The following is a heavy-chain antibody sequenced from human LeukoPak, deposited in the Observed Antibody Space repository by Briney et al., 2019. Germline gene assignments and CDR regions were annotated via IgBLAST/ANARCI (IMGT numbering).Heavy chain of an antibody. CDR1: GFTFSDYY. D-gene: IGHD6-6*01. CDR2: ISSSGSTI. CDR3: ARGEYDSSSSGYYYYYYYMDV. J-gene: IGHJ6*03. Sequence: PGRSLRLSCAASGFTFSDYYMSWIRQAPGKGLEWVSCISSSGSTIYYADSVKGRFTISRDNAKNSLYLQMNSLRAEDTAVYYCARGEYDSSSSGYYYYYYYMDVWGKGTTVTVSS. V-gene: IGHV3-11*04.